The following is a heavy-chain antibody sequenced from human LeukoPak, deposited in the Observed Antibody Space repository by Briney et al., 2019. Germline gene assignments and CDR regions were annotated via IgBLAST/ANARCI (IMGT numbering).Heavy chain of an antibody. CDR1: GFTFSSYA. D-gene: IGHD3-10*01. J-gene: IGHJ4*02. CDR2: ISGSGGST. CDR3: AKDLSVLWFGESS. V-gene: IGHV3-23*01. Sequence: PGWSLRFSCAASGFTFSSYAMSLVRQAPGKGLEWVSAISGSGGSTYYADSVKGRFTISRDNSKNTLYLQMNSLRAEDTAVYYCAKDLSVLWFGESSWGQGTLVTVSS.